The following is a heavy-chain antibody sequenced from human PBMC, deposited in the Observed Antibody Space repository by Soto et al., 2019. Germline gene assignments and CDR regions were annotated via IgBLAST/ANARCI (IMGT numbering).Heavy chain of an antibody. V-gene: IGHV3-15*07. CDR3: TTDLAGTTGY. D-gene: IGHD1-7*01. CDR1: GFNFINAW. Sequence: GGSLRLSCAASGFNFINAWMNWVRRAPGKGLEWVGRITSKTNGVTADYAAPVKGRFTISRDDLNNTLYLQMNSLKTEDTAVYYCTTDLAGTTGYWGQGTLVTVSS. CDR2: ITSKTNGVTA. J-gene: IGHJ4*02.